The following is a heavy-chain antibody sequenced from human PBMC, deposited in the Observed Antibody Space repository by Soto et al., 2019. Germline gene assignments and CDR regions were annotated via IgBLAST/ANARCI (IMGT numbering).Heavy chain of an antibody. V-gene: IGHV3-33*01. Sequence: QVQLLESGGGVVQPGRSLRLSCAASGFTFSSYGMHWVRQAPGKGLEWVAVIWYDGSNKYYADSVKGRFTISRDNSKNTLYLQMNSLRAEDTAVYYCARVYSSSWYFWFDPWGQGTLVTVSS. CDR3: ARVYSSSWYFWFDP. CDR2: IWYDGSNK. D-gene: IGHD6-13*01. J-gene: IGHJ5*02. CDR1: GFTFSSYG.